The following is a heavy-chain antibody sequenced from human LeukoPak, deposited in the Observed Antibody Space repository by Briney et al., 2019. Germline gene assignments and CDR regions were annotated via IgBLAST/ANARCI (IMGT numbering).Heavy chain of an antibody. D-gene: IGHD6-19*01. CDR3: AGLSIAVAGRLFDY. CDR2: ISSSSSTI. J-gene: IGHJ4*02. Sequence: GGSLRLSCAASGFTFSSYSMNWVRQAPGKGLEWVSYISSSSSTIYYADSVKGRFTISRDNAKNSLYLQMNSLRAEDTAVYYCAGLSIAVAGRLFDYWGQGTLVTVSS. CDR1: GFTFSSYS. V-gene: IGHV3-48*01.